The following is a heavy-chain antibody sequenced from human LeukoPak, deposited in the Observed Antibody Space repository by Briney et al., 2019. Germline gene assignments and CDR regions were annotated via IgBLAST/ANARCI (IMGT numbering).Heavy chain of an antibody. CDR3: ARGPHRTYQPGWFDP. CDR2: INHSGST. D-gene: IGHD2-2*01. Sequence: SETLYLTCAVYGGSFSGYYWSWIRQPPGKGLEWIGEINHSGSTNYNPSLKSRVTISVDTSKNQFSLKLSSVTAADTAVYYCARGPHRTYQPGWFDPWGQGTLVTVSS. J-gene: IGHJ5*02. CDR1: GGSFSGYY. V-gene: IGHV4-34*01.